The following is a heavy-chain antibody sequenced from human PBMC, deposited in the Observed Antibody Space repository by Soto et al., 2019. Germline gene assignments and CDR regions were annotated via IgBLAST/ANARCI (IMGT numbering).Heavy chain of an antibody. CDR2: ISYDGSNK. CDR1: GFTFSSYA. Sequence: HPGGSLRLSCAASGFTFSSYAMHWVRQAPGKGLEWVAVISYDGSNKYYADSVKGRFTISRDNSKNTLYLQMNSLRAEDTAVYYCARQLAARPDYYYYGMDVWGQGTTVTV. J-gene: IGHJ6*02. V-gene: IGHV3-30-3*01. D-gene: IGHD6-6*01. CDR3: ARQLAARPDYYYYGMDV.